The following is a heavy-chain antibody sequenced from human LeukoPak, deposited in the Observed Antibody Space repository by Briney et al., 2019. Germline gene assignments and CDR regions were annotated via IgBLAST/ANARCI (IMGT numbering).Heavy chain of an antibody. CDR2: ISSGSTYT. CDR3: ARGDYGGDYFDH. D-gene: IGHD4-23*01. V-gene: IGHV3-11*05. CDR1: GCTFSDHY. J-gene: IGHJ4*02. Sequence: KPGGSLRLSCEVSGCTFSDHYMSWIRQAPGKRLEWVSYISSGSTYTNYADSVEGRFTISRDNAKNSLYLQMQGMRAQDTAVYYCARGDYGGDYFDHWGQRTLVTVSS.